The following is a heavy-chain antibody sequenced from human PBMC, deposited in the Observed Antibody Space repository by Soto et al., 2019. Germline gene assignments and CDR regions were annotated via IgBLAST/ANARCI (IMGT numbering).Heavy chain of an antibody. CDR2: IIPIFGTA. V-gene: IGHV1-69*01. CDR1: GGTFSSYA. D-gene: IGHD2-15*01. CDR3: ATETDIVVVVAATRGSYGMDV. J-gene: IGHJ6*02. Sequence: QVQLVQSGAEVKKPGSSVKVSCKASGGTFSSYAISWVRQAPGQGLEWMGGIIPIFGTANYAQKFQGRVTITADESTRTAYMELSSLRSEDTAVYYCATETDIVVVVAATRGSYGMDVWGQGTTVTVSS.